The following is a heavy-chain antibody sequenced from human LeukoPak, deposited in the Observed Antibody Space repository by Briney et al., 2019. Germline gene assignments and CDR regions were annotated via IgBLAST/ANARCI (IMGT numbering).Heavy chain of an antibody. V-gene: IGHV1-18*01. CDR2: ISGYNGNT. CDR1: VYTFTSYG. Sequence: ASVKVSCMASVYTFTSYGISWVRQAPGQGLEWMGWISGYNGNTNYAQKFQGRVTMTTDTSTSTAYMELRSLRSDDTAVYYCARADIRAIASSGWYGFDYWGQGTLVTVSS. D-gene: IGHD6-19*01. CDR3: ARADIRAIASSGWYGFDY. J-gene: IGHJ4*02.